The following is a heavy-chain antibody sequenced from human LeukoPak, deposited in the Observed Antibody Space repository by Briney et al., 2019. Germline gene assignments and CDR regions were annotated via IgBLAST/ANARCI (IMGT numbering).Heavy chain of an antibody. D-gene: IGHD6-19*01. CDR3: ARYRDSGWSPTDAFGI. CDR1: GYSFTSYW. Sequence: GESLKISCKGSGYSFTSYWIGWVRQMPGKGLEWMGIIYPGDSDTRYSPSFQGQVTISADKSISTAYLQWSSLKASDTAMYYCARYRDSGWSPTDAFGIWGQGTMVTVSS. CDR2: IYPGDSDT. J-gene: IGHJ3*02. V-gene: IGHV5-51*01.